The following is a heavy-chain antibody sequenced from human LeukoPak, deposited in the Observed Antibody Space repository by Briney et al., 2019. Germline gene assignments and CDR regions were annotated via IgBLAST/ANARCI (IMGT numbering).Heavy chain of an antibody. Sequence: SETLSLTSTVSGGSISSGGYYWSWIRQHPGKGLEWIGYIYYSGSTYYNPSLKSRVTISVDTSKNQFSLRLSSVTAADTAVYYSACRPGITIFGADYYYYYYMDVWGKGTTVTVSS. V-gene: IGHV4-31*03. CDR1: GGSISSGGYY. J-gene: IGHJ6*03. D-gene: IGHD3-3*01. CDR2: IYYSGST. CDR3: ACRPGITIFGADYYYYYYMDV.